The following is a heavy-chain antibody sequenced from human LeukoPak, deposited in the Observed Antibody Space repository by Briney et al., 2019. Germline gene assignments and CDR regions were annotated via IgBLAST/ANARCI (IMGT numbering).Heavy chain of an antibody. CDR3: IYEIRNYYYYGMDV. CDR2: IKGKTDGGTT. D-gene: IGHD5/OR15-5a*01. V-gene: IGHV3-15*01. Sequence: GGSLRLSCAASGFTFSNAWMSWVRQAPGKGLEWVGRIKGKTDGGTTDYAAPVKGRFTISRDDSKNTLYLQMNSLKTEDTAVYYCIYEIRNYYYYGMDVWGQGTTVTVSS. J-gene: IGHJ6*02. CDR1: GFTFSNAW.